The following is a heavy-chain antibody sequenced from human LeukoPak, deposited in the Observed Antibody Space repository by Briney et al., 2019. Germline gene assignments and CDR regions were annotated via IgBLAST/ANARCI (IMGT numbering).Heavy chain of an antibody. CDR3: ARDQGYDYVWGSYRYLFDY. V-gene: IGHV1-46*01. J-gene: IGHJ4*02. CDR2: INPSGGST. Sequence: ASVKVSCKASGYTFTSYYMHWVRQAPGQGLEWMGIINPSGGSTSYAQKFQGRVTMTRDTSISTAYMELSRLRSDDTAVYYCARDQGYDYVWGSYRYLFDYWGQGTLVTVSS. D-gene: IGHD3-16*02. CDR1: GYTFTSYY.